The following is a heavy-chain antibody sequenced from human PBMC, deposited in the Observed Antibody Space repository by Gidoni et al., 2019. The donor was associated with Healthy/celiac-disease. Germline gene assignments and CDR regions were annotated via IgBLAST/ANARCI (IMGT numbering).Heavy chain of an antibody. J-gene: IGHJ3*02. CDR1: GFNFADSA. CDR3: AKDMSLVSGYYDSSGYDAFDI. D-gene: IGHD3-22*01. Sequence: EVQLVESGGGLVQTGRSLRLSCAASGFNFADSAMNWVRQAPGKGLGWVSGISWNSGSIGYADSVKGRFTISRDNAKNSLYLQMNSLRAEDTVLYYCAKDMSLVSGYYDSSGYDAFDIWGQGTMVTVSS. CDR2: ISWNSGSI. V-gene: IGHV3-9*01.